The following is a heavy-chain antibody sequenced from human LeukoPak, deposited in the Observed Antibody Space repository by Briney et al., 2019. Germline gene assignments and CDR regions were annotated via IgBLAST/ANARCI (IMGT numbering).Heavy chain of an antibody. Sequence: ASVKVSCKASGGTFSSYAISWVRQAPGQGLEWMGGIIPIFGTANYAQKFQGRVTITADESTSTAYMELSSLRSEDTAVYYCARDLSFVGYCSSTSCYAYYYYYGMDVWGQGATVTVSS. CDR3: ARDLSFVGYCSSTSCYAYYYYYGMDV. V-gene: IGHV1-69*13. D-gene: IGHD2-2*03. CDR2: IIPIFGTA. J-gene: IGHJ6*02. CDR1: GGTFSSYA.